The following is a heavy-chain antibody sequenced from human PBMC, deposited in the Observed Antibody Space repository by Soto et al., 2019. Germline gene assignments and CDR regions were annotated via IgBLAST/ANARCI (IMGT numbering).Heavy chain of an antibody. V-gene: IGHV4-31*03. CDR2: IYYSGLT. Sequence: LSLTCSVSGGSMRSEVYYWSWIRQHPGKGLEWIGYIYYSGLTDYNPSLKSRVMMSVDTSKKQFSLKLRSVTAADTAVYYCVRDGTKTLRDWFDPWGQGISVTVSS. CDR3: VRDGTKTLRDWFDP. J-gene: IGHJ5*02. CDR1: GGSMRSEVYY. D-gene: IGHD1-1*01.